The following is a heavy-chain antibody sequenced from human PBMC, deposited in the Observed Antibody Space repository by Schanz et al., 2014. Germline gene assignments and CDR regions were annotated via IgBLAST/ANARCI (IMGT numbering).Heavy chain of an antibody. Sequence: QVQLQESGPGLVKPSQTLSLTCSVSGGSISSGSYYWNWIRQPAGKGLEWIGRVYTSGSTNYNPSRTSRPPIPLDPAKIHSSLKLTSFTAADTAVYYCARGGARRFPVVPDAIQGLRGHYYYYYLGVGGKGTTVTASS. CDR1: GGSISSGSYY. V-gene: IGHV4-61*02. D-gene: IGHD2-2*02. J-gene: IGHJ6*03. CDR3: ARGGARRFPVVPDAIQGLRGHYYYYYLGV. CDR2: VYTSGST.